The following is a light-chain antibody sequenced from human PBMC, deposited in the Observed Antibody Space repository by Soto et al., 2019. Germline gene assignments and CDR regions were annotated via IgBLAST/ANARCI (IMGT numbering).Light chain of an antibody. Sequence: QSVLTQPPSVSGAPGQRVTISCTGSSSNIGAGCDVHWYQQLPGTAPRLLIYGNSNRPSGVPDRFSGSKSGTSASLAITGLQAEDEADYYCQSYDSSLREVFGGGTKLTVL. CDR3: QSYDSSLREV. CDR2: GNS. J-gene: IGLJ2*01. V-gene: IGLV1-40*01. CDR1: SSNIGAGCD.